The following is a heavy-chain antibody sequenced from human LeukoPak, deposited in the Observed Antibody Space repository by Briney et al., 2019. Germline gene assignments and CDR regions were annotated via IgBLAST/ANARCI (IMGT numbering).Heavy chain of an antibody. CDR1: GVSISSYY. J-gene: IGHJ6*03. Sequence: SETLSLTCTVSGVSISSYYWSWIRQPAGKGLEWIGRIYTSGSTNYNPSLKSRVTMSVDTSKNQFSLKLSSVTAADTAVYYCARVLRGVIITPRNYYYYMDVWGKGTTVTVSS. CDR3: ARVLRGVIITPRNYYYYMDV. CDR2: IYTSGST. D-gene: IGHD3-10*01. V-gene: IGHV4-4*07.